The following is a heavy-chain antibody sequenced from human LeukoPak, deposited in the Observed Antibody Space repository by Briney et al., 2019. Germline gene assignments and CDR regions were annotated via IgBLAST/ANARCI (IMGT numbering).Heavy chain of an antibody. Sequence: ASVKVSCKASGYTFTSYDINWVRQATGQGLEWMGWINPNSGKTGYAQKFQGRVTMTRNHSIRTAYMELSSLRYEDTAVYYCARGTCTNGVCYIPYYYYYYMDVWGKGTTVTVSS. D-gene: IGHD2-8*01. CDR1: GYTFTSYD. J-gene: IGHJ6*03. V-gene: IGHV1-8*01. CDR3: ARGTCTNGVCYIPYYYYYYMDV. CDR2: INPNSGKT.